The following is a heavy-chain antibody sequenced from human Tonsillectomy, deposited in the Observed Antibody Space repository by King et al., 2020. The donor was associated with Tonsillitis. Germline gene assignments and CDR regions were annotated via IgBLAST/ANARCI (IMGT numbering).Heavy chain of an antibody. CDR1: GGSLKSGDYS. Sequence: QLQESGSGLVKPAQTLSLTCAVSGGSLKSGDYSWSWIRQPPGQGLEWIGYIFHSGNTYYSPSLQSRITISVDRSKNQFSLTLTSVTAADTAVYYCARGGAGDHFDYWGQGILVTVSS. J-gene: IGHJ4*02. CDR3: ARGGAGDHFDY. V-gene: IGHV4-30-2*01. CDR2: IFHSGNT. D-gene: IGHD3-16*01.